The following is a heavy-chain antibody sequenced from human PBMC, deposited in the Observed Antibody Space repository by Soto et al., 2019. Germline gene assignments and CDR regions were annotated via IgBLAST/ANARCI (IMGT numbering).Heavy chain of an antibody. V-gene: IGHV1-18*01. Sequence: QVQLVQSGPEVKKPGASVKVSCKASGYTFTTYGISWVRQAPGQGLEWMGWISPYNGDTHYAERFQGRLTMTTDTSATSAYMELRTLGSDDRAVYFCARALSMAQYYYYMDVWGKGTTVTVSS. CDR1: GYTFTTYG. J-gene: IGHJ6*03. CDR3: ARALSMAQYYYYMDV. CDR2: ISPYNGDT.